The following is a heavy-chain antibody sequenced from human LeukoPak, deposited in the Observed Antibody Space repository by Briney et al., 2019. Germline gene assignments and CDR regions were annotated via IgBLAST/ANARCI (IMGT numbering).Heavy chain of an antibody. V-gene: IGHV3-7*04. CDR3: ARAYAGGIFDS. D-gene: IGHD3-16*01. CDR1: GFTFSDYW. CDR2: IKEDGSEN. Sequence: GGSLRLSCVASGFTFSDYWMSWVRQAPGKGLEWVANIKEDGSENYHVDSVRGRFTISRDNAKNSLYLQMNSLRAEDTAMYYCARAYAGGIFDSWGQGTLVTVSS. J-gene: IGHJ4*02.